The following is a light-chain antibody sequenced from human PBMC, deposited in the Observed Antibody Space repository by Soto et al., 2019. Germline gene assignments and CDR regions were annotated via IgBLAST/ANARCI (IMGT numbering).Light chain of an antibody. CDR3: AAWDDSLSGLRV. CDR1: SSNIGSNY. Sequence: QSVLTQPPSASGTPGQRVTISCSGSSSNIGSNYVYWYQQLPGTAPKLLIYRNNQRPSGVPDRFSGSKSGTSASLAISGLRSEDAADYYCAAWDDSLSGLRVFGGGTKLTVL. V-gene: IGLV1-47*01. CDR2: RNN. J-gene: IGLJ2*01.